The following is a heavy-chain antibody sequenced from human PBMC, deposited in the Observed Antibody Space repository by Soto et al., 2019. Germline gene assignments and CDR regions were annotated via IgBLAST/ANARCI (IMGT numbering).Heavy chain of an antibody. Sequence: GGSLRLSCAASGFTFSSYWMSWVRQAPGKGLEWVANIKQDGSEKYYVDSVKGRFTISRDNAKNSLYLQMNSLRAEDTAVYYCATTEVIQIGPPAAGTGEYFQHWGQGTLVTVSS. CDR2: IKQDGSEK. CDR1: GFTFSSYW. CDR3: ATTEVIQIGPPAAGTGEYFQH. D-gene: IGHD6-13*01. J-gene: IGHJ1*01. V-gene: IGHV3-7*01.